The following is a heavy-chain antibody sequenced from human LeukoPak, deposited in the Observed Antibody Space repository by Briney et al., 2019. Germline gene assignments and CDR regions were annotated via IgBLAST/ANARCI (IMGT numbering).Heavy chain of an antibody. D-gene: IGHD4-17*01. CDR3: ARLYGDYGDYFDY. V-gene: IGHV4-59*01. CDR1: GGSISSYY. J-gene: IGHJ4*02. Sequence: SETLSLTCTVSGGSISSYYWSWIRQPPGKGLEWIGYIYYSGSTNYNPSLKSRVTISVDTSKNQFSLKLSSVTAADTAVYYCARLYGDYGDYFDYWGQGTLVTVSS. CDR2: IYYSGST.